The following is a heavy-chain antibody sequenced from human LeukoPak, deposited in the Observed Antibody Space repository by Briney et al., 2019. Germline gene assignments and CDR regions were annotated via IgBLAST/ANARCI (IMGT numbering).Heavy chain of an antibody. V-gene: IGHV3-15*01. D-gene: IGHD5-24*01. J-gene: IGHJ4*02. CDR1: GFTFTDAW. CDR2: IKSKIDGETT. CDR3: VRDGGAGFDY. Sequence: GGSLRLSCAASGFTFTDAWMSWVRQAPGKGLEWIGRIKSKIDGETTDYVAPVKGRFTISRDDSKDTVYLQMDSLRAEDTAVYCCVRDGGAGFDYWGQGTLVTVSS.